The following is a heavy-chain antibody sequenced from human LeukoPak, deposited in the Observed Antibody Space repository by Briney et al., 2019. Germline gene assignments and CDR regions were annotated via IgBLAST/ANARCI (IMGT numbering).Heavy chain of an antibody. D-gene: IGHD5-12*01. Sequence: GGSLRLSCAASGFTFSNYWMSWVRQAPGKGLEWVANMKQDGSDKYYVDSVKGRFTISRDNAKNSLYLQMYSLRAGDTAAYYCASPQTSGYAFGYWGQGTLVTVSS. CDR1: GFTFSNYW. V-gene: IGHV3-7*01. CDR2: MKQDGSDK. J-gene: IGHJ4*02. CDR3: ASPQTSGYAFGY.